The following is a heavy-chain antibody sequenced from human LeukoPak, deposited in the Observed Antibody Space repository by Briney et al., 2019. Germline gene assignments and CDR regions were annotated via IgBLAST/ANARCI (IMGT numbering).Heavy chain of an antibody. CDR3: ARNGRSGDY. Sequence: PGGSLRLSCAASGFTFSSHWMSWVRQAPGKGLEWVANIKEDGSQKYYVDSVKGRFTISRDNAKNSLYLQVNSLRVEDTAVYYCARNGRSGDYWGQGTLVTISS. CDR2: IKEDGSQK. D-gene: IGHD3-10*01. J-gene: IGHJ4*02. CDR1: GFTFSSHW. V-gene: IGHV3-7*01.